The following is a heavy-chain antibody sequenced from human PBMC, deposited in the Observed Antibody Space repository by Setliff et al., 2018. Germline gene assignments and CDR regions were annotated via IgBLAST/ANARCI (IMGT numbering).Heavy chain of an antibody. V-gene: IGHV1-8*01. CDR3: ARGLTYYYDSSVRFLDAFDI. CDR2: MNPNSGNT. Sequence: ASVKVSCKASGFTFTSYDINWVRQATGQGLEWMGWMNPNSGNTGYAQKFQGRVTMTRNTSISTAYMELSSLRSEDTAVYYCARGLTYYYDSSVRFLDAFDIWGQGTMVTVSS. D-gene: IGHD3-22*01. CDR1: GFTFTSYD. J-gene: IGHJ3*02.